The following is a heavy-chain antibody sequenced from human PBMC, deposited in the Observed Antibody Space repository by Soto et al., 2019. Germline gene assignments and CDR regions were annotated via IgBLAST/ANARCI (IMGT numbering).Heavy chain of an antibody. CDR2: IWYDGSNK. CDR1: GFTFSSYG. Sequence: QVQLVESGGGVVQPGRSLRLSCAASGFTFSSYGMHWVRQAPGKGLEWVAVIWYDGSNKYYADSVKGRFTISRDNSKNTMYLQMNSLRAEATAVSYCARASDAFAIWGQGTIVTVSS. V-gene: IGHV3-33*01. J-gene: IGHJ3*02. CDR3: ARASDAFAI.